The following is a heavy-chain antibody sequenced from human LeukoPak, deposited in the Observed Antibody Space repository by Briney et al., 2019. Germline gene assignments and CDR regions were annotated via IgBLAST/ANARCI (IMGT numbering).Heavy chain of an antibody. Sequence: GGSLRLSCAASGFTFSRYWMHWVRQAPGKGLMWVSRISPDGSTTLYADSVKGRFTISRDNAKNSLYLQMNSLRAEDTAVYYCARDSGLDYDILTGCDYWGQGTLVTVSS. CDR2: ISPDGSTT. V-gene: IGHV3-74*03. D-gene: IGHD3-9*01. J-gene: IGHJ4*02. CDR1: GFTFSRYW. CDR3: ARDSGLDYDILTGCDY.